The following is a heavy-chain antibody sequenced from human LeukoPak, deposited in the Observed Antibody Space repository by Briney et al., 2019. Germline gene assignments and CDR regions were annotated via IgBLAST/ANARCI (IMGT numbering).Heavy chain of an antibody. CDR2: ISSSGTTN. D-gene: IGHD4-17*01. Sequence: GGSLRLSCAASGFTFSSNSMSWVRQAPGKGLEWVSYISSSGTTNYYADSVNGRFTISRDNTKNSLYLQSNSPRAEDTAVYYCARDPRLRGYFDYWGQGTLVTVSS. CDR1: GFTFSSNS. J-gene: IGHJ4*02. CDR3: ARDPRLRGYFDY. V-gene: IGHV3-48*01.